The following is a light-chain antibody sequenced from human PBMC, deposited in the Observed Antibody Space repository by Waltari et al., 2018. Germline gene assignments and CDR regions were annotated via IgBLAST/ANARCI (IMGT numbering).Light chain of an antibody. CDR2: GNS. CDR3: QSYDSSLSAYV. V-gene: IGLV1-40*01. J-gene: IGLJ1*01. CDR1: SSTLGAGDA. Sequence: QSVLTQPPSVSGAPGQRVTISCTGSSSTLGAGDAVHWYHQLPGTAPKLLIYGNSNRPSGVPDRFSGSKSGTSASLAITGLQAEDEADYYCQSYDSSLSAYVLGTGTKVTVL.